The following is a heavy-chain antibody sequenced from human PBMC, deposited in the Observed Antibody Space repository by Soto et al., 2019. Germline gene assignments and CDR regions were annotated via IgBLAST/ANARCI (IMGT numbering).Heavy chain of an antibody. J-gene: IGHJ4*02. CDR3: AKDEQDY. V-gene: IGHV3-30*18. CDR1: GFTFSSYG. Sequence: ESGGGVVQPGRSLRLSCAASGFTFSSYGMHWVRQAPGKGLEWVAVISYDGSNKYYADSVKGRFTISRDNSKNTLYLQMNSLRAEDTAVYYCAKDEQDYWGQGTLVTVSS. CDR2: ISYDGSNK.